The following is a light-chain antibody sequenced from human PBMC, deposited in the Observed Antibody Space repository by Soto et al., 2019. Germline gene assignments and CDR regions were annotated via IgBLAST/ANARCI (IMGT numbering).Light chain of an antibody. CDR3: SSYTSSSTSWV. CDR2: EVS. Sequence: QSALTQPASLSGSPGQSITISCTGTSSDVGGYNYISWYQQHPGKDPKLMIYEVSNRPSGVSNRFSGYKSGNTASLTISGLQAEDEADYYCSSYTSSSTSWVFGGGTKVTVL. CDR1: SSDVGGYNY. V-gene: IGLV2-14*01. J-gene: IGLJ3*02.